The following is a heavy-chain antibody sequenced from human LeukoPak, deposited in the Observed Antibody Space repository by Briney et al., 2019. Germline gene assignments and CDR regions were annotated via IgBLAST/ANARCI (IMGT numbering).Heavy chain of an antibody. CDR3: AKGSSSSSYYYYYYGTDV. CDR2: ISGSGGST. D-gene: IGHD6-6*01. CDR1: GFTFSSYA. J-gene: IGHJ6*02. Sequence: GGSLRLSCAASGFTFSSYAMSWVRQAPGKGLEWVSAISGSGGSTYYADSVKGRFTISRDNSKNTLYLQMNSLRAEDTAVYYCAKGSSSSSYYYYYYGTDVWGQGTTVTVSS. V-gene: IGHV3-23*01.